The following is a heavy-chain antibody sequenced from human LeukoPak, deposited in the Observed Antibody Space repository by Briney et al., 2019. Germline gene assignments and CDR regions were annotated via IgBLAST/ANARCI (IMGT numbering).Heavy chain of an antibody. J-gene: IGHJ3*02. V-gene: IGHV4-59*01. D-gene: IGHD6-13*01. Sequence: SETLSLTCTVSGASISNYYWTWIRQPPGKGREWIGSIYHSGSTNSGSTNYNPSLKSRVTISVDTSKNQFSLRLTSVTAADTAVYYCARGGTIAAAGPVGAFDIWGQGTMVTVSS. CDR2: IYHSGSTNSGST. CDR3: ARGGTIAAAGPVGAFDI. CDR1: GASISNYY.